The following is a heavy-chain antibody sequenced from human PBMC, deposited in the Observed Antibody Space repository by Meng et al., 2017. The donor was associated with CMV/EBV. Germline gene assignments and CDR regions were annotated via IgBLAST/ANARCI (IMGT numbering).Heavy chain of an antibody. D-gene: IGHD3-3*01. CDR2: ISWNSGSI. Sequence: GGSLRLSCAASGFTFDDYAMHWVRQAPGKGLEWVSGISWNSGSIGYADSVKGRFTISRDNAKNSLYLQMNSLRAEDTALYYCAKDSYYDFWSGYYGAYYYGMDVWGQGTTVTVSS. CDR3: AKDSYYDFWSGYYGAYYYGMDV. J-gene: IGHJ6*02. CDR1: GFTFDDYA. V-gene: IGHV3-9*01.